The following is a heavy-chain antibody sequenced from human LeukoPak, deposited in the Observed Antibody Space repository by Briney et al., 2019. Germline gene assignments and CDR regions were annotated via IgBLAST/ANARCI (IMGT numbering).Heavy chain of an antibody. V-gene: IGHV4-38-2*01. D-gene: IGHD4-23*01. CDR2: IYHSGST. CDR3: ARLYYGGITYYYYYMDV. CDR1: GYSISSGYY. J-gene: IGHJ6*03. Sequence: KTSETLSLTCAVSGYSISSGYYWGWIRQPPGKGLEWIGSIYHSGSTYYNPPLKSRVTISVDTSKNQFSLKLSSVTAADTAVYYCARLYYGGITYYYYYMDVWSKGTTVTVSS.